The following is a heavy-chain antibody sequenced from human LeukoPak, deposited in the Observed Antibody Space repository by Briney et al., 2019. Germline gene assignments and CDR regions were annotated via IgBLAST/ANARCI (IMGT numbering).Heavy chain of an antibody. CDR2: ISASGGST. Sequence: PGGFLRLSGAASGFTFRTYAMAGVRQAPGKGLEWVSDISASGGSTYYADSAKGRFTISRDNSKNTLYLQLNSLRAEDTAIYFCAKGTDSSGRPRGGFDYWGQGTLVTVSS. CDR3: AKGTDSSGRPRGGFDY. CDR1: GFTFRTYA. J-gene: IGHJ4*02. D-gene: IGHD3-22*01. V-gene: IGHV3-23*01.